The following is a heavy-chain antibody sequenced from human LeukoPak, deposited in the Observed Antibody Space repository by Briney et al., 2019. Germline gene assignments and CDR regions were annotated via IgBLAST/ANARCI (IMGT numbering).Heavy chain of an antibody. CDR2: ISGSGGST. CDR3: AKFSTSFSRGWDFDL. Sequence: GGSLRLSCAASGFTFNDYGMSWVRQAPGKGLEWVSAISGSGGSTYYADSVKGRFTISRDNSKNTLYLQMNSLRAEDTAVYYCAKFSTSFSRGWDFDLWGRGTLVTVSS. CDR1: GFTFNDYG. J-gene: IGHJ2*01. V-gene: IGHV3-23*01. D-gene: IGHD2/OR15-2a*01.